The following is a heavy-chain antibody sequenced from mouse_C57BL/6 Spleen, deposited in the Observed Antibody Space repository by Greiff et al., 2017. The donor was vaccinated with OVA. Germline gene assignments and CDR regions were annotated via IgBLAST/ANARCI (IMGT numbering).Heavy chain of an antibody. CDR2: IHPNSGST. CDR3: ARDYDYDPWFAY. Sequence: QVQLQQPGAELVKPGASVKLSCKASGYTFTSYWMHWVKQRPGQGLEWIGMIHPNSGSTNYNEKFKSKATLTVDKSSSTAYMQLSSLTSEDSAVYYCARDYDYDPWFAYWGQGTLVTVSA. D-gene: IGHD2-4*01. V-gene: IGHV1-64*01. J-gene: IGHJ3*01. CDR1: GYTFTSYW.